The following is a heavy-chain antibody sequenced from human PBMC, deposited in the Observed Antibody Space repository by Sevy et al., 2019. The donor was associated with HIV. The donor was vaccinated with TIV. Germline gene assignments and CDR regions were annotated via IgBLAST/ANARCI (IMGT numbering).Heavy chain of an antibody. D-gene: IGHD2-8*02. CDR1: GFTFSSYS. CDR3: ARVHLVYFDY. V-gene: IGHV3-21*01. J-gene: IGHJ4*02. CDR2: ISSSSSYI. Sequence: GGCLRLSCAASGFTFSSYSMNWVRQAPGKGLEWVSSISSSSSYIYYADSVKGRFTISRDNAKNSLYLQMNSLRAEDTAVYYCARVHLVYFDYWGQGTLVTVSS.